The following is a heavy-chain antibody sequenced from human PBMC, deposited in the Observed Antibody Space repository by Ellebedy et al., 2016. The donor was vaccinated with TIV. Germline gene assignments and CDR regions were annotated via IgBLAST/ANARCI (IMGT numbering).Heavy chain of an antibody. CDR3: AKDWGGGYYDFFDY. CDR1: GFTFSSYA. CDR2: ISGSGGST. J-gene: IGHJ4*02. V-gene: IGHV3-23*01. Sequence: GESLKISXAASGFTFSSYAMSWVRQAPGKGLEWVSAISGSGGSTYYADSVKGRFTISRDNAKNSLYLQMNSLRAEDTALYYCAKDWGGGYYDFFDYWGQGTLVTVSS. D-gene: IGHD3-22*01.